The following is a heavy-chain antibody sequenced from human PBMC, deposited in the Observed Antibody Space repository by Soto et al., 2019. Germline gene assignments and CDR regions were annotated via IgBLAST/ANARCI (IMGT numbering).Heavy chain of an antibody. Sequence: GGSLRLSCAASGFTFSSYGMHWVRQAPGKGLEWVAVIWYDGSNKYYADSVKGRFTISRDNSKNTLYLQMNSLRAEDTAVYYCATTHTATAWYFDLWGRGTLVTVSS. D-gene: IGHD5-18*01. CDR2: IWYDGSNK. V-gene: IGHV3-33*01. CDR1: GFTFSSYG. J-gene: IGHJ2*01. CDR3: ATTHTATAWYFDL.